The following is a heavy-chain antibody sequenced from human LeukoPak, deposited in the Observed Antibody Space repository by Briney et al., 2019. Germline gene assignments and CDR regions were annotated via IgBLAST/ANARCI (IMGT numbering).Heavy chain of an antibody. CDR1: GYSFTSYW. CDR2: IYPGDSDT. CDR3: ARDGYNHDDAFDI. J-gene: IGHJ3*02. Sequence: GESLKISCKGSGYSFTSYWIGWVRQMPGKGLEWMGIIYPGDSDTRYSPSFQGQVTISADKSTSTAYLQWSSLKASDTAMYYCARDGYNHDDAFDIWGQGTMVTVSS. V-gene: IGHV5-51*01. D-gene: IGHD5-24*01.